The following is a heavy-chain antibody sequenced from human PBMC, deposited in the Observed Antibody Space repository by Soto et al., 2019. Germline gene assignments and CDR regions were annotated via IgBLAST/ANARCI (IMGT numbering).Heavy chain of an antibody. CDR3: ARAREGGSSTGDP. CDR1: GDSVSSSSVT. V-gene: IGHV6-1*01. CDR2: TYYRSKWYN. Sequence: QTLSLTCAISGDSVSSSSVTWNWIRQSPSRGLEWLGRTYYRSKWYNDYAESVKSRITINPDTSKNQFSLQMNSLRAEDTAVYYCARAREGGSSTGDPWGRGTLVTVSS. D-gene: IGHD1-26*01. J-gene: IGHJ5*02.